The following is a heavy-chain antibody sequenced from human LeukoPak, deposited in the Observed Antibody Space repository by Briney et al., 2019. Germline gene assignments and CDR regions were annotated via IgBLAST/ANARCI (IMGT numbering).Heavy chain of an antibody. CDR2: ITSDSTYI. Sequence: SGGTLSLTCAASGFTFSTYAMNWVRQAPGQGLEWVSCITSDSTYIYYADSVKGRFTISRDNAKNSLYLQMNSLRAEDTAVYYCARYGVSSRTSYIDYWGQGTLVTVSS. D-gene: IGHD2-2*01. CDR1: GFTFSTYA. V-gene: IGHV3-21*01. J-gene: IGHJ4*02. CDR3: ARYGVSSRTSYIDY.